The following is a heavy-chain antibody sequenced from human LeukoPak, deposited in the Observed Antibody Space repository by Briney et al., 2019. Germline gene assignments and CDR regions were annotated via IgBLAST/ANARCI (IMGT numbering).Heavy chain of an antibody. Sequence: GGSLRLSCAASGFTFSDYAMSWVRQAPGKGLEWVSTICASCGNTHYADSVKGRFTISRDNSKNTLYLQMSSLRAEDTAVYYCASHLTYSSGWYGDAFDIWGQGTMVTVSS. D-gene: IGHD6-19*01. CDR1: GFTFSDYA. V-gene: IGHV3-23*01. J-gene: IGHJ3*02. CDR3: ASHLTYSSGWYGDAFDI. CDR2: ICASCGNT.